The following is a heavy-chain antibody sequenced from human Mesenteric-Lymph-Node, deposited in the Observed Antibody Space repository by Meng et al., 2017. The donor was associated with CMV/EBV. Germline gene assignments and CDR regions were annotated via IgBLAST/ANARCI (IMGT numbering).Heavy chain of an antibody. CDR3: ARAYIEGGYYHLDY. Sequence: SVKVSCKASGYTFTGYYMHWVRQAPGQGLEWMGWINPNSGGTNYAQKFQGRVTMTRDTSISTAYMELRRLRSDDTAIYYCARAYIEGGYYHLDYWGQGTLVTVSS. D-gene: IGHD1-26*01. J-gene: IGHJ4*02. CDR2: INPNSGGT. CDR1: GYTFTGYY. V-gene: IGHV1-2*02.